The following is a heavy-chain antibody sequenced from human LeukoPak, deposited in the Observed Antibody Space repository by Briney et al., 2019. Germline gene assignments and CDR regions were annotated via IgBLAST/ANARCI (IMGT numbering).Heavy chain of an antibody. CDR3: ARGTYYDPSGYYYHY. Sequence: SETLSLTCAVYGGSFSGYYWSWIRQPPGKGLEWMGEINHSGNTNYNPSLKSRVTISVDTSQNRFSLNLSSVTAAATAAYYCARGTYYDPSGYYYHYWGQGTLVTVSS. D-gene: IGHD3-22*01. V-gene: IGHV4-34*01. CDR2: INHSGNT. CDR1: GGSFSGYY. J-gene: IGHJ4*02.